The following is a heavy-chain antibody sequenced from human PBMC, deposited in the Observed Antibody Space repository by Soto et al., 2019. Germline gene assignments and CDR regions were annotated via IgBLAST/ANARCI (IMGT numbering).Heavy chain of an antibody. CDR3: ARGRYCSSTSCRWLDP. CDR2: MNPNSGNT. V-gene: IGHV1-8*01. CDR1: GYTFTSYD. D-gene: IGHD2-2*01. Sequence: ASVKVSCKASGYTFTSYDINWVRQATGQGLEWMGWMNPNSGNTGYAQKFQGRVTMTRNTSISTAYMELSSLRSEDTAVYYCARGRYCSSTSCRWLDPWGQGTLVTVSS. J-gene: IGHJ5*02.